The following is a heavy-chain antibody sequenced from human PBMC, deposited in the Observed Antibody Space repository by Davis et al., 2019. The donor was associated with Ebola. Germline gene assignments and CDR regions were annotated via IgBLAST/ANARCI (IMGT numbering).Heavy chain of an antibody. D-gene: IGHD6-19*01. Sequence: PGGSLRLSCAASGFTFSDYWMTWVRQAPGKGLEWVANIKQDGSEKYHVDSVEGRFTISRDNAKKSLYLQMNSLRAEDTAVYYCARAVAGDYWGQGTLVTVSS. CDR3: ARAVAGDY. CDR2: IKQDGSEK. J-gene: IGHJ4*02. V-gene: IGHV3-7*01. CDR1: GFTFSDYW.